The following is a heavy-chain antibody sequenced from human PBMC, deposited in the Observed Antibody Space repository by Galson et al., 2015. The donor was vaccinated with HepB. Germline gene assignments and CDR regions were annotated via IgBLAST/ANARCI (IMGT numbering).Heavy chain of an antibody. J-gene: IGHJ4*02. CDR3: ATALVVVAATPFDY. Sequence: SVKVPCKVSGYTLTELSMHWVRQAPGKGLEWMGGFDPEDGETIYAQKFQGRVTMTEDTSTDTAYMELSSLRSEDTAVYYCATALVVVAATPFDYWGQGTLVTVSS. D-gene: IGHD2-15*01. V-gene: IGHV1-24*01. CDR1: GYTLTELS. CDR2: FDPEDGET.